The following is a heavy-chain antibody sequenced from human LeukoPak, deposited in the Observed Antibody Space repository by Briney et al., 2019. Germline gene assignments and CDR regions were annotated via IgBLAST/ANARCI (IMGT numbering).Heavy chain of an antibody. D-gene: IGHD6-19*01. V-gene: IGHV4-39*01. Sequence: SETLSLTCTVSGGSISSGGYYWSWIRQPPGKGLEWIGEINHSGSTNYNPSLKSRVTISVDTSKNQLSLKLSSMTAADTAVYYCARQWLVSPLFDYWGQGTLVTVSS. CDR1: GGSISSGGYY. J-gene: IGHJ4*02. CDR2: INHSGST. CDR3: ARQWLVSPLFDY.